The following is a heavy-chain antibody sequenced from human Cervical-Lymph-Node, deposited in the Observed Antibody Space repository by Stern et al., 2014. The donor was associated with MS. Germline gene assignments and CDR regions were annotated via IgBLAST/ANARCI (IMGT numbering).Heavy chain of an antibody. D-gene: IGHD6-13*01. CDR1: GYSFTSYW. V-gene: IGHV5-51*03. J-gene: IGHJ4*02. CDR2: IYPNDSDI. CDR3: ARAPRGAAAPDY. Sequence: EVQLVESGAEVKEPGESLKISCKGSGYSFTSYWIVWVRQMPGKGLEWMGIIYPNDSDIRYSPSFQGQVTIPAAKSISTAYLHWGTLKASDTAIYYCARAPRGAAAPDYWGQGTLVTVSS.